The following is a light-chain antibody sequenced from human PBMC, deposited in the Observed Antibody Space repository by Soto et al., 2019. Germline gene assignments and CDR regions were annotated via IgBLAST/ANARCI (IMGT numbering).Light chain of an antibody. J-gene: IGKJ2*01. CDR1: QSVSSTY. CDR3: RQYGSSPQT. V-gene: IGKV3-20*01. Sequence: EIVLTQSPGTLSLSPGERATLSCRASQSVSSTYLAWYQRKPGQAPRLLIYGASSRATGIPDRFSGSGSGTDFTLTISRLEPEDFAVYYCRQYGSSPQTFGQGTKLEIK. CDR2: GAS.